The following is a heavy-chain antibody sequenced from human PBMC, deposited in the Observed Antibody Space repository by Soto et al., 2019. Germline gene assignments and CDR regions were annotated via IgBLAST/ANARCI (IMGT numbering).Heavy chain of an antibody. D-gene: IGHD3-22*01. CDR1: GGTFSSYA. V-gene: IGHV1-69*13. CDR3: ARDAQQPNYYDSSGYYFDY. Sequence: SVKVSCKASGGTFSSYASSWVRQAPGQGLEWMGGIIPIFGTANYAQKFQGRVTITAGESTSTAYMELSSLRSEDAAVYYCARDAQQPNYYDSSGYYFDYWGRGTLLTLCS. J-gene: IGHJ4*02. CDR2: IIPIFGTA.